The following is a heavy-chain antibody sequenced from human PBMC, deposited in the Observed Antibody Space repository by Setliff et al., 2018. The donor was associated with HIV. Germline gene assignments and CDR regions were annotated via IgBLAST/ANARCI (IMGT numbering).Heavy chain of an antibody. V-gene: IGHV1-18*01. J-gene: IGHJ4*02. Sequence: ASVKVSCKASGYNFSSNGISWVRQAPGQGLEWMGWISSYNGYTKYAQKVQDRVTMTKDTSTSTAYMELRSLRSDDTAVYYCARVSRSGWFFDWWGQGSRVTVSS. CDR3: ARVSRSGWFFDW. CDR2: ISSYNGYT. D-gene: IGHD6-19*01. CDR1: GYNFSSNG.